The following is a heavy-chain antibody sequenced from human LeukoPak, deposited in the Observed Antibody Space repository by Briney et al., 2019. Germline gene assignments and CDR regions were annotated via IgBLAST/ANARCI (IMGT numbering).Heavy chain of an antibody. V-gene: IGHV3-74*03. CDR2: ISTDGSST. Sequence: GGSLRLSCAASRFTFSSYWMNWVRQAPGKGLVWVARISTDGSSTMYADSVKGRFTISRDSAKNTLYLQMNSLRAEDTAVYYCATPYSSSWYPFDCWGQGTLVTVSS. J-gene: IGHJ4*02. CDR1: RFTFSSYW. D-gene: IGHD6-13*01. CDR3: ATPYSSSWYPFDC.